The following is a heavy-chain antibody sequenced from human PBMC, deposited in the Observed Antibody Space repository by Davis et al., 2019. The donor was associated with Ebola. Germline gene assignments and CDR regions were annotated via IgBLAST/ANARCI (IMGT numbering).Heavy chain of an antibody. CDR1: GLTVSSNY. V-gene: IGHV3-53*01. J-gene: IGHJ4*02. CDR2: ISSDGTT. D-gene: IGHD4-17*01. Sequence: GESLKISCAASGLTVSSNYMSWVHQAPGKGLEWVSVISSDGTTYFADSVKGRFTISRDNFKNTLYLQMNSLRAEDTATYYCARHHGAYITFDSWGQGTLVTVSS. CDR3: ARHHGAYITFDS.